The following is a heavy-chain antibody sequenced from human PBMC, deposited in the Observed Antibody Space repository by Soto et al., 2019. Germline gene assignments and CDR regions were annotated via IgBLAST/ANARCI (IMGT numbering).Heavy chain of an antibody. D-gene: IGHD6-13*01. Sequence: ASVKVSCKASGYTFTRYTMNWVRQAPGQRLEWMGWIDPDNGNTKSSQKFQDRVIITRDTSASTAYMDLSRLRSEDTDVYYCAPGIATGQIDTWGQGTLVTVSS. V-gene: IGHV1-3*01. CDR2: IDPDNGNT. J-gene: IGHJ5*02. CDR1: GYTFTRYT. CDR3: APGIATGQIDT.